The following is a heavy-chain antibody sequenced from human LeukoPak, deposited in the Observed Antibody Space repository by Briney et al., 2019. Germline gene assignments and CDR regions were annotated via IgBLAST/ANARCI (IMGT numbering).Heavy chain of an antibody. J-gene: IGHJ3*02. D-gene: IGHD3/OR15-3a*01. V-gene: IGHV1-18*01. Sequence: GASVKVSCKASGYTFTSYGISWVRQAPGQGLEWMGWISAYNGNTNYAQKLQGRVTMTTDTSTSTAYMELRSLRSDDTAVYYCAREPYNNFWTNSFLEAFDIWGQGTMVTVSS. CDR1: GYTFTSYG. CDR2: ISAYNGNT. CDR3: AREPYNNFWTNSFLEAFDI.